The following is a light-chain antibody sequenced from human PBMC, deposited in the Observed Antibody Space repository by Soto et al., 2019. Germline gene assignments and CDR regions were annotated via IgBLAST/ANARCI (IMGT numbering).Light chain of an antibody. J-gene: IGLJ1*01. CDR2: DVS. CDR1: SSDVGGYNY. Sequence: QSALTQPRSVSGSPGQSVTISCTGTSSDVGGYNYVSWYQQHPGTAPKLIIYDVSNRPSGVSNRFSGSKSGSTASLTISGLQAEDEADYYCSAYTTSIALYVFGAGTKVTVL. CDR3: SAYTTSIALYV. V-gene: IGLV2-14*03.